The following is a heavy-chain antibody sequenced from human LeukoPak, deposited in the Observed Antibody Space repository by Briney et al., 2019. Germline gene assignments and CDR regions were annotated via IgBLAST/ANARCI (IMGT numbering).Heavy chain of an antibody. V-gene: IGHV3-53*01. D-gene: IGHD5-24*01. CDR3: ARGAGYNHPYYFDY. J-gene: IGHJ4*02. CDR2: IYGGGNI. CDR1: GFTVSSNY. Sequence: GGSLRLSCAASGFTVSSNYMNWVRQAPGKGLEWVSVIYGGGNIYYADSVKGRFTISRDNSKNTLYLQMNSLRAEDTAVYYCARGAGYNHPYYFDYWGQGTLVTVSS.